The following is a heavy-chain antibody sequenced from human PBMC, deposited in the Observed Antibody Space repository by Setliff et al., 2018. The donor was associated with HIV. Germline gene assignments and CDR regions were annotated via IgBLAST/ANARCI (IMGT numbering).Heavy chain of an antibody. CDR1: GGSIGSGSYY. D-gene: IGHD3-22*01. CDR2: AYTSGSI. Sequence: SETLSLTCTVSGGSIGSGSYYWNWIRQPAGKGPEWIGHAYTSGSINYNPSLKSRVALSVDTTKNQLSLRVYSVIAADTAVYYCARGSYYDSSNYHHRRAFDIWGQGTMVTVSS. V-gene: IGHV4-61*09. J-gene: IGHJ3*02. CDR3: ARGSYYDSSNYHHRRAFDI.